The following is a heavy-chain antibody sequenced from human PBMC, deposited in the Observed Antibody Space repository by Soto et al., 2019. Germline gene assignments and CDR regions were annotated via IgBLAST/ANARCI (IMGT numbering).Heavy chain of an antibody. CDR3: ARELPVELRYFDWFSPPYSYGMDV. V-gene: IGHV7-4-1*01. J-gene: IGHJ6*02. CDR2: INTNTGNP. CDR1: GYTFTSYA. Sequence: QVQLVQSGSELKKPGASVKVSCKASGYTFTSYAMNWVRQAPGQGLEWMGWINTNTGNPTYAQGFTGRFVFSLDTSVSTAYLQICSLKAEDTAVYYCARELPVELRYFDWFSPPYSYGMDVWGQGTTVTVSS. D-gene: IGHD3-9*01.